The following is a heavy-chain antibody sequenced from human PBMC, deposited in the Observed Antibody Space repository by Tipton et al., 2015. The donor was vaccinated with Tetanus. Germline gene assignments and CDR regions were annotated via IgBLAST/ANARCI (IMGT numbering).Heavy chain of an antibody. CDR1: GDSIRRSY. J-gene: IGHJ4*02. V-gene: IGHV4-59*01. CDR2: IFHSGST. Sequence: TLSLTCNVSGDSIRRSYWSWIRQPPGKGLEWIGHIFHSGSTNYNPSLKSRIFISRDTSKNQFSLRLSSVTAADSAIYYCARANYESSRKGPFDSWGQGTLVIVSS. D-gene: IGHD1-7*01. CDR3: ARANYESSRKGPFDS.